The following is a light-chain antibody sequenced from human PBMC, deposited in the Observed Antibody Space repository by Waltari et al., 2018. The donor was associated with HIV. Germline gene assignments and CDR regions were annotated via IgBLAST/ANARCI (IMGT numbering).Light chain of an antibody. Sequence: EIVLTQSPGTLSLSPGDSAPLSCRASQSVSSTYLASYQQKPGHAPRLLIYGASSRATGIPDRFRGSGSGTDFTLTSSRLEPEDVAVYYCQQYGSSPQTFGQGTKVEIK. V-gene: IGKV3-20*01. CDR1: QSVSSTY. CDR3: QQYGSSPQT. J-gene: IGKJ1*01. CDR2: GAS.